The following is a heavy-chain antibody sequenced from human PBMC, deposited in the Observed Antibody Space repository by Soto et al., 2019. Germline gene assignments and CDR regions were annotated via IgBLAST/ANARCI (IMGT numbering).Heavy chain of an antibody. D-gene: IGHD3-22*01. CDR2: TIPMFGTT. CDR1: GGTFNSYA. Sequence: QVQLVQSGAEVMKPESSVRVSCKASGGTFNSYAITWERQAPGQGLEWMGGTIPMFGTTNYAEKFQGRVTITADESTNTAYMELSSLRSEDTAVYYCTRCGIRYHSIGYYLGIDGMDVWGQGTTVIVSS. J-gene: IGHJ6*02. CDR3: TRCGIRYHSIGYYLGIDGMDV. V-gene: IGHV1-69*12.